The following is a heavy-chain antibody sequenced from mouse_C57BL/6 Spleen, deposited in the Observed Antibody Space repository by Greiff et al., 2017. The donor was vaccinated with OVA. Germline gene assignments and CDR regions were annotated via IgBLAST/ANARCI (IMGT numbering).Heavy chain of an antibody. Sequence: VQLQQSGPELVKPGASVKISCKASGYTFTDYYMNWVKQSHGKSLEWIGDINPNNGGTSYNQKFKGKATLTVDKSSSTAYMELRSLTSEDSAVYYCARWGLTGTFDYWGQGTTLTVSS. CDR2: INPNNGGT. CDR3: ARWGLTGTFDY. D-gene: IGHD4-1*01. CDR1: GYTFTDYY. J-gene: IGHJ2*01. V-gene: IGHV1-26*01.